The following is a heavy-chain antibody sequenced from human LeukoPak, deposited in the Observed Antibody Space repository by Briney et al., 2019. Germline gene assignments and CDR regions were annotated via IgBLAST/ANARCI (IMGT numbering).Heavy chain of an antibody. J-gene: IGHJ4*02. CDR2: INSDGSTT. CDR3: VRAYDQ. Sequence: GGSLRLSCAASGFTLSNYWMHWVRQAPGKGLVWVSRINSDGSTTDYADSVKGRFTISRDNAKNTLYMQMNSLRDEDTAVYYCVRAYDQWGQGTLVTVS. CDR1: GFTLSNYW. V-gene: IGHV3-74*01. D-gene: IGHD3-3*01.